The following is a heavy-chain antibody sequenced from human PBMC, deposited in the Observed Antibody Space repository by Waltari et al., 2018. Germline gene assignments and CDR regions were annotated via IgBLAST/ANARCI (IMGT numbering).Heavy chain of an antibody. CDR1: GYTFTSYG. CDR3: ARERDDYGDYHESADY. J-gene: IGHJ4*02. CDR2: ISAYNGNT. Sequence: QVQLVQSGAEVKKPGASVTVSCKASGYTFTSYGISWVRQAPGQGLEWMGWISAYNGNTNYAQKLQGRVTMTTDTSTSTAYMELRSLRSDDTAVYYCARERDDYGDYHESADYWGQGTLVTVSS. V-gene: IGHV1-18*01. D-gene: IGHD4-17*01.